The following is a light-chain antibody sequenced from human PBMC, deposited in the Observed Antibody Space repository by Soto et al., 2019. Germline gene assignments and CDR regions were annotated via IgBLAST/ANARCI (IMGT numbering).Light chain of an antibody. CDR3: SSYTSSSTYV. Sequence: QSVLTQPASVSGSPGQSITISCTGTSSDVGGYNYVSWYQQHPGKAPKLMISEVSNGPSGVSNRFSGSKSGNTASLTISGLQTEDEADYYCSSYTSSSTYVFATGTKLTV. CDR2: EVS. J-gene: IGLJ1*01. CDR1: SSDVGGYNY. V-gene: IGLV2-14*01.